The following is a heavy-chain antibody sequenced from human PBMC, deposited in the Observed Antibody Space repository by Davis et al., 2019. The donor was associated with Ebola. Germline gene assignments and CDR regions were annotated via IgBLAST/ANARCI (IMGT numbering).Heavy chain of an antibody. CDR3: ARQMGYSSGCLDY. J-gene: IGHJ4*02. Sequence: KISCKGSGYSFTSYWIGWVRQMPGKGLEWMGIIYPGDSDTRYSPSFQGQVTISADKSINTAYLQWSSLKASDTAMYYCARQMGYSSGCLDYWGQGTLVTVSS. D-gene: IGHD6-19*01. V-gene: IGHV5-51*01. CDR1: GYSFTSYW. CDR2: IYPGDSDT.